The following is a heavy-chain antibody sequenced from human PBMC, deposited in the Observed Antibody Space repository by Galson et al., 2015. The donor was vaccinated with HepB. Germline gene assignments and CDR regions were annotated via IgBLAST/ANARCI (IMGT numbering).Heavy chain of an antibody. Sequence: LSLTCTVSGGSTSSYYWSWIRQPPGTGLEWIGYIYYSGSTNYIPSLKIRVTISVDTSKNQFSLKLSSVTAADTAVYYCARARRGLGGAAGSVPNWFDPWGQGTLVTVSS. CDR2: IYYSGST. CDR1: GGSTSSYY. CDR3: ARARRGLGGAAGSVPNWFDP. D-gene: IGHD6-25*01. J-gene: IGHJ5*02. V-gene: IGHV4-59*01.